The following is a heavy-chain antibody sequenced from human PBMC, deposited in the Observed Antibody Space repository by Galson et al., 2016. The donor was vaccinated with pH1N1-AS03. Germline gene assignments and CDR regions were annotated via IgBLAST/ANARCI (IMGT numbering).Heavy chain of an antibody. CDR3: VRRSPWGMVGTYYFDY. CDR1: GFSFSTYA. D-gene: IGHD2-8*01. V-gene: IGHV3-23*01. CDR2: ISASGGDT. J-gene: IGHJ4*02. Sequence: SLRLSCAASGFSFSTYAMSWVRQAQGMGLEWVSSISASGGDTYYADSVKGRCTISRDNSRNTVSLQINSLRDEDTAEYYCVRRSPWGMVGTYYFDYWGQGTLVTVSS.